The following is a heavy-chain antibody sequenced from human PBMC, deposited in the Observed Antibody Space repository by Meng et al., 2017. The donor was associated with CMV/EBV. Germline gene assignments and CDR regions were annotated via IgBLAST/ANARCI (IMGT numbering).Heavy chain of an antibody. Sequence: SETLSLTCTVSGASISSFFWSWIRQPPGQGLEWIGYIYYSGDTEYNPSLKSRVTMSLDTSKNQFSLKLNSMTAADTARYYCARGYSASSGKSDAFDIWGQGTMVTVSS. CDR1: GASISSFF. V-gene: IGHV4-59*01. CDR3: ARGYSASSGKSDAFDI. D-gene: IGHD5-12*01. J-gene: IGHJ3*02. CDR2: IYYSGDT.